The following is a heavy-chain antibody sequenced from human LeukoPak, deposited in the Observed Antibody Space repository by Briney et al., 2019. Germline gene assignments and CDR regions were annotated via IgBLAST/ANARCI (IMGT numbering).Heavy chain of an antibody. CDR1: GDSVSSNSAA. CDR3: ARDGHDYGSGWSDFDY. V-gene: IGHV6-1*01. J-gene: IGHJ4*02. D-gene: IGHD6-19*01. CDR2: TYYRSKWYN. Sequence: SQTLSLTCAISGDSVSSNSAAWNWIRQSPSRGLEWLGRTYYRSKWYNDYAVSVKSRITISPDTSKNQFSLHLNSVTPEDTAVYYCARDGHDYGSGWSDFDYWGQGTLVTVSS.